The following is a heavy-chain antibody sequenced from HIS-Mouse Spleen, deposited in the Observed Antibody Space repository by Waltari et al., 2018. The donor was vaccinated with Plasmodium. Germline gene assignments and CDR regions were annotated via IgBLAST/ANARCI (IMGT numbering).Heavy chain of an antibody. CDR3: AREDILTGYYNDYWYFDL. V-gene: IGHV3-21*01. J-gene: IGHJ2*01. CDR1: GFTFSSYS. CDR2: ISSSSSYI. D-gene: IGHD3-9*01. Sequence: AGFTFSSYSMHWVRQAPGKGLEWVSSISSSSSYIYYADSVKGRFTISRDNAKNSLYLQMNSLRAEDTAVYYCAREDILTGYYNDYWYFDLWGRGTLVTVSS.